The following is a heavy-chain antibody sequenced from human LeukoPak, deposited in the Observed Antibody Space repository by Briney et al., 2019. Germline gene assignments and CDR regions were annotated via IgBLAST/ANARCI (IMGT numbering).Heavy chain of an antibody. CDR2: IIPIFGTA. D-gene: IGHD3-3*01. V-gene: IGHV1-69*13. CDR3: ATENYDFWSGYGTYYMDV. CDR1: GGTFSSYA. Sequence: SVKVSCKASGGTFSSYAISWVRQAPGQWLEWMGGIIPIFGTANYAQKFQGRVTITADESTSTAYMELSSLRSEDTAVYYCATENYDFWSGYGTYYMDVWGKGTTVTVSS. J-gene: IGHJ6*03.